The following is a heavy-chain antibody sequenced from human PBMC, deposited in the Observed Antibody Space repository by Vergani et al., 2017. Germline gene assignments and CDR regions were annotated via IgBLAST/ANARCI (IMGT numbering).Heavy chain of an antibody. CDR3: AGEIRGMGRFDP. CDR2: IYHSGST. CDR1: GYSISSGYY. D-gene: IGHD3-10*01. Sequence: QVQLQESGPGLVKPSETLSLTCAVSGYSISSGYYWGWIRQPPGKGLEWIGSIYHSGSTYYNPSLKSRVTISVDTSKNQFSLKLSSVTAADTAVYYCAGEIRGMGRFDPWGQGTLVTVSS. J-gene: IGHJ5*02. V-gene: IGHV4-38-2*02.